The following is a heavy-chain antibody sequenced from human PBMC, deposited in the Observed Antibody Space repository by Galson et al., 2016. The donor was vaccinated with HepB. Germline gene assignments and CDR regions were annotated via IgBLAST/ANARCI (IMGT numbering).Heavy chain of an antibody. D-gene: IGHD6-19*01. J-gene: IGHJ4*02. CDR1: GFSLSAGGMA. CDR3: VHGTSGFGGYVAASGWYLFDY. CDR2: IYWDDDY. V-gene: IGHV2-5*02. Sequence: PALVKPTQTLTLTCTFSGFSLSAGGMAVGWIRQPPGKALEWLALIYWDDDYRYNPSLKNRLTIARDASRTQVVLTLTDMAPVDTATYFCVHGTSGFGGYVAASGWYLFDYWGLGTLVTVSS.